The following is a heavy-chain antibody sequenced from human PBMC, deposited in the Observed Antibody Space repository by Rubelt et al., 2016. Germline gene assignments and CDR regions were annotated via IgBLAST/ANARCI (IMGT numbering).Heavy chain of an antibody. CDR3: ARESSSGWYIDY. CDR1: TFTNYG. V-gene: IGHV1-18*01. Sequence: TFTNYGISWVRQAPGQGLEWMGWISAYSGNANYAQKLQGGVTMTTDTSTSTAYLELRSLRSDDTAVYYCARESSSGWYIDYWGQGTLVTVSS. CDR2: ISAYSGNA. J-gene: IGHJ4*02. D-gene: IGHD6-19*01.